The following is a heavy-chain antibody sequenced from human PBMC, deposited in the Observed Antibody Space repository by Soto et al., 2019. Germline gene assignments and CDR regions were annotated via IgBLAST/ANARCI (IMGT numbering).Heavy chain of an antibody. CDR3: ARHNGGARDY. CDR2: ISPGDSET. V-gene: IGHV5-51*01. D-gene: IGHD1-26*01. J-gene: IGHJ4*01. Sequence: LGESLKISCKGSGYSFTSYWIGWVRQMPGKGLEWMGIISPGDSETRYSPSLQGQVTISVDKSISTAYLQWSSLKASDTAMYYCARHNGGARDYWGHGTLVTVSS. CDR1: GYSFTSYW.